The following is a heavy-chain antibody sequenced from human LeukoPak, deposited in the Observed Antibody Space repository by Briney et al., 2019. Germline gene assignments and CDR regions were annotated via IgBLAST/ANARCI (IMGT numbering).Heavy chain of an antibody. D-gene: IGHD3-10*01. CDR2: IIPILGIA. CDR3: ARAYYYGSGSYGLDY. CDR1: GGTFSSYA. J-gene: IGHJ4*02. V-gene: IGHV1-69*04. Sequence: SVKVSCKASGGTFSSYAISWVRQAPGQGLEWMGRIIPILGIANYAQKFQGRVTITADKSTSTAYMELSSLRSEDTAVYYCARAYYYGSGSYGLDYWGQGTLVTVSS.